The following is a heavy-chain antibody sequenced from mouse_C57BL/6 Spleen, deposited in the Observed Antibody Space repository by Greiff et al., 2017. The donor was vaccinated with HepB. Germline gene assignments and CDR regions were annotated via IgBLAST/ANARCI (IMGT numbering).Heavy chain of an antibody. J-gene: IGHJ1*03. CDR1: GFTFSDYG. V-gene: IGHV5-17*01. CDR2: ISSGSSTI. CDR3: ARRDYGSVWYFDV. Sequence: EVQLVESGGGLVKPGGSLKLSCAASGFTFSDYGMHWVRQAPEKGLEWVAYISSGSSTIYYADTVKGRFTISRYNAKNPLFLQMTSLRSEDTAMYYCARRDYGSVWYFDVWGTGTTVTVSS. D-gene: IGHD1-1*01.